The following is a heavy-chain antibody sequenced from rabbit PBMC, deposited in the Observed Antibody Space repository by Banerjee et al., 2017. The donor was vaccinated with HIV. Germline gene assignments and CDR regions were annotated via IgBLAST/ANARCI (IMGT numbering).Heavy chain of an antibody. D-gene: IGHD4-1*01. CDR3: ARDLAGVIGWNFDL. CDR2: INTGSGNT. V-gene: IGHV1S45*01. Sequence: QQQLEESGGDLVKPGGTLTLTCKASGFSLSSYVMSWVRQAPGKGLEWIGYINTGSGNTAYASWAKGRFTITKTSSTTVTLQMTSLTAADTATYLCARDLAGVIGWNFDLWGPGTLVTVS. CDR1: GFSLSSYV. J-gene: IGHJ4*01.